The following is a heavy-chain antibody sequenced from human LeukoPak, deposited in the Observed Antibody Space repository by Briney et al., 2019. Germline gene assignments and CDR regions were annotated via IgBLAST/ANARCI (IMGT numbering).Heavy chain of an antibody. J-gene: IGHJ5*02. D-gene: IGHD2-2*01. V-gene: IGHV4-31*03. CDR3: AREYCSSTSCYLDP. CDR2: IYYSGST. CDR1: GGSISSGGYY. Sequence: SETLSLNCTVSGGSISSGGYYWSWIRQHPGKGLEWIGYIYYSGSTYYNPSLKSRVTISVDTSKNQFSLKLSSVTAADTAVYYCAREYCSSTSCYLDPWGQGTLVTVSS.